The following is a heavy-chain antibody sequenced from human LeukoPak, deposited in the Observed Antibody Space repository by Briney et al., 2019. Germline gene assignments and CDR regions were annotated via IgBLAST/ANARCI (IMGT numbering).Heavy chain of an antibody. D-gene: IGHD6-13*01. CDR1: GDSVTTTNFY. J-gene: IGHJ6*03. CDR2: LYYGVNT. CDR3: ARLRVQQLASSYYMDV. Sequence: PSETLSLTCTVSGDSVTTTNFYWGWIRQAPRKGLEWIGSLYYGVNTYYKPSLKSRVTISVDTSLNQFSLILTSVTAADTGVYYCARLRVQQLASSYYMDVWGKGTTVTVSS. V-gene: IGHV4-39*01.